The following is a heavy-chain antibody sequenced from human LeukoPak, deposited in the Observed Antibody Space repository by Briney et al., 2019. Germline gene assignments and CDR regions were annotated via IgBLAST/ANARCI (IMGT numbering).Heavy chain of an antibody. CDR2: ISGSGGST. CDR3: AKSLRYSYDKTQSLSLYGMDV. CDR1: GFTFSSYA. Sequence: GGSLRLSCAVSGFTFSSYAMSWVRQAPGKGLEWVSAISGSGGSTYYADSVKGRFTISRDNSKNTLYLQMNSLRAEDTAVYYCAKSLRYSYDKTQSLSLYGMDVWGQGTTVTVSS. D-gene: IGHD5-18*01. V-gene: IGHV3-23*01. J-gene: IGHJ6*02.